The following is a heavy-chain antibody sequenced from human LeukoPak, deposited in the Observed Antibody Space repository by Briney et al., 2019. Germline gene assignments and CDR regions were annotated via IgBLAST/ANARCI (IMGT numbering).Heavy chain of an antibody. Sequence: PSETLSLTCTVSGGSISSSSYYWGWIRQPPGKGLEWIGSIYYSGSTYYNPSLKSRVTISVDTSKNQFSLKLSSVTAADTAVYYCARETELLTYYFDYWGQGTLVTVSS. D-gene: IGHD3-10*01. J-gene: IGHJ4*02. CDR3: ARETELLTYYFDY. CDR2: IYYSGST. V-gene: IGHV4-39*07. CDR1: GGSISSSSYY.